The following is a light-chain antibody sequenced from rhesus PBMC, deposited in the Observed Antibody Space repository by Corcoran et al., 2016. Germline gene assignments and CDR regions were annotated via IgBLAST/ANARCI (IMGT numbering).Light chain of an antibody. CDR1: SSDIASYRD. J-gene: IGLJ1*01. CDR2: SVR. V-gene: IGLV2-26*02. CDR3: CSYKSGSTFI. Sequence: QAALTQPPSVSKSLGHSVTISCPGTSSDIASYRDVSWYQQHPGKAPRLLIYSVRSRPSGVSDRFSGFKSGSTASLTISGLQGEDEGIYYCCSYKSGSTFIFGAGTRLTVL.